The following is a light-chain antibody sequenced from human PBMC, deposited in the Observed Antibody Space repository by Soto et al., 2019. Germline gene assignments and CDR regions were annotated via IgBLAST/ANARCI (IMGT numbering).Light chain of an antibody. Sequence: QSVLTQPASVSGSPGQSITISCTGSSSDVGGYNYVSWYQQHPGKAPKLMIYEVSNRPSGVSNRFSGSKSGNTASLTISGLQAEDEADYYCTSFTSSGTPFFGTGTKVTVL. V-gene: IGLV2-14*01. CDR1: SSDVGGYNY. CDR3: TSFTSSGTPF. CDR2: EVS. J-gene: IGLJ1*01.